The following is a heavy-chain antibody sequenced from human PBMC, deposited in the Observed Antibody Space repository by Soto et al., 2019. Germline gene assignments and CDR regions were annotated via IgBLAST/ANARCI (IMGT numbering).Heavy chain of an antibody. CDR3: ARDGVGTTTYFGYFDY. CDR2: IRFDGSNT. Sequence: GGSLRLSCAASAVTFTGFGMHWVRQAPGKGLEWVAVIRFDGSNTYYADSVKVRFTISRDNPKNMLYLQMNSLRAEDTAIYYCARDGVGTTTYFGYFDYWGLGTLVTVSS. J-gene: IGHJ4*02. D-gene: IGHD1-26*01. CDR1: AVTFTGFG. V-gene: IGHV3-33*01.